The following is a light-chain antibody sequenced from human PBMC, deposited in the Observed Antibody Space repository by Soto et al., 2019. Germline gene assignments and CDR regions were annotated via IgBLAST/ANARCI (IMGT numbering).Light chain of an antibody. V-gene: IGKV3-11*01. CDR2: DAS. J-gene: IGKJ1*01. CDR1: PSISNS. CDR3: QQRSNWPWT. Sequence: ETVLTQSPATLSLSPGERATLSCRASPSISNSLAWYQQQAGQAPRLLIYDASNRATGIPARFSGSGSGKDLTLTITSLEPEDVAVSYCQQRSNWPWTFGQGTNVEIK.